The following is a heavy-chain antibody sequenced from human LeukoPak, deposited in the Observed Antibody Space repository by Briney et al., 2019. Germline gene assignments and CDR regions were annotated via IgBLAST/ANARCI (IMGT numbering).Heavy chain of an antibody. CDR3: AKGRYDGEGYYYFDH. D-gene: IGHD3-22*01. CDR2: MSGSGSST. Sequence: GGSLRLSCAASGFTFSNYGMSWVRQAPGKGLEWVLAMSGSGSSTYYADSVKGRFTISRDNSKNTLHLQMNSLRAEDTAEYFCAKGRYDGEGYYYFDHWGQGTLVTVSS. J-gene: IGHJ4*02. CDR1: GFTFSNYG. V-gene: IGHV3-23*01.